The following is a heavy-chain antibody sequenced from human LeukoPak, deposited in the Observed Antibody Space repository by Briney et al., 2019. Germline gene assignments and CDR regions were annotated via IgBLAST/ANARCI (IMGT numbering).Heavy chain of an antibody. J-gene: IGHJ5*02. CDR2: INHSGST. V-gene: IGHV4-34*01. CDR1: GGSFSGYY. D-gene: IGHD6-19*01. CDR3: ATLGVEAVAGTNWFDP. Sequence: PSETLSLTCAVYGGSFSGYYWSWIREPSGKGLEWMGEINHSGSTNYNPSLKRRVTISVDTSKNQFSLKLSSVTAADTAVYYCATLGVEAVAGTNWFDPWGQGTLVTVSS.